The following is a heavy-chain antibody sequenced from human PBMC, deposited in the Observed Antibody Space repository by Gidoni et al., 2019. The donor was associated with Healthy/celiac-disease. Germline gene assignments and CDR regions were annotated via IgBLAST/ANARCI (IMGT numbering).Heavy chain of an antibody. V-gene: IGHV1-2*02. Sequence: QVQLVKSGAEVKKPGASVKVSCKASGYTFTGYYMHCVRQAPGQGLEWMGWINPNSGGTNHAQKFQGRVTMTRDTSISTAYMELSRLRSDDTAVYYCARDGGIAALDYWGQGTLVTVSS. CDR3: ARDGGIAALDY. CDR1: GYTFTGYY. D-gene: IGHD6-13*01. CDR2: INPNSGGT. J-gene: IGHJ4*02.